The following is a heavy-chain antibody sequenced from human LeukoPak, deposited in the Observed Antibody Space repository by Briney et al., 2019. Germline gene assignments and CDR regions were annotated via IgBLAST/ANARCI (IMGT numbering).Heavy chain of an antibody. CDR2: ISPSSSAI. V-gene: IGHV3-48*02. CDR3: ARQFSGWTTY. J-gene: IGHJ4*02. CDR1: GFTFSNYY. Sequence: GGSLRLSCAASGFTFSNYYMNWVRQAPGKGLEWVSSISPSSSAIYYADSVKGRFTISRDNAESSVYLQMNSLRDEDTAVYYCARQFSGWTTYWGQGTLVTVFS. D-gene: IGHD6-19*01.